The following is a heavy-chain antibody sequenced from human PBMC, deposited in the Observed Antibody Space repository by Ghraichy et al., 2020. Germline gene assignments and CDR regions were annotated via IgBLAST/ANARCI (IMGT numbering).Heavy chain of an antibody. CDR3: AKVPTPYSSSWYGYYFDY. CDR2: ISYLGKTK. V-gene: IGHV3-30*18. CDR1: GFTLSNYG. Sequence: GESQNISCAASGFTLSNYGMHWVRQAPGKGLEWVAVISYLGKTKYYADSVKGRFTISRDDSKNTLFLQMDSLRPEDTAVYYCAKVPTPYSSSWYGYYFDYWGQGTLVTVSS. J-gene: IGHJ4*02. D-gene: IGHD6-13*01.